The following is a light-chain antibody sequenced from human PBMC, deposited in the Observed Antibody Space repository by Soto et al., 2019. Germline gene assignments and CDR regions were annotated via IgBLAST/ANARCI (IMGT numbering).Light chain of an antibody. CDR1: QGVSGGY. V-gene: IGKV3-20*01. J-gene: IGKJ1*01. CDR2: GAS. CDR3: QHYGSLEPWT. Sequence: EIVLTQSPGTLSLSPGERATLSCRASQGVSGGYFAWYQQKPGQSPRLLIYGASSRAAGIPDRFGGSGSGTEFTLTISRQEPEDAAVYYCQHYGSLEPWTFGQGTKVEIK.